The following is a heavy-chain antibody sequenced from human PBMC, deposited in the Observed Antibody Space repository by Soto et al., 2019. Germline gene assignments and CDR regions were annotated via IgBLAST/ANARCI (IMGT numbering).Heavy chain of an antibody. V-gene: IGHV6-1*01. D-gene: IGHD6-6*01. Sequence: QSQTLSLTCAISGDSVSSNSAAWNWIRQSPSRGLEWLGRTYYRSKWYNDYAVSVKSRITINPDTSKNQFSLQLNSVTPEDTAVYYCARGPIEYSSSSGWFDPWGQGTLVTVSS. CDR1: GDSVSSNSAA. CDR3: ARGPIEYSSSSGWFDP. CDR2: TYYRSKWYN. J-gene: IGHJ5*02.